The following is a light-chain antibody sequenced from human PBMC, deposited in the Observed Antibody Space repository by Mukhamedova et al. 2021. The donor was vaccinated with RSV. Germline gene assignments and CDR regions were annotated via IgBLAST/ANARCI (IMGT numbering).Light chain of an antibody. CDR2: KAS. J-gene: IGKJ2*01. V-gene: IGKV1-5*03. Sequence: WYQRRVHGKAPKLLIYKASNLESGVPSRFNGSGSGTEFTLTISSLQPDDFATYYCQQYNSYPVTFGQGTKLEIK. CDR3: QQYNSYPVT.